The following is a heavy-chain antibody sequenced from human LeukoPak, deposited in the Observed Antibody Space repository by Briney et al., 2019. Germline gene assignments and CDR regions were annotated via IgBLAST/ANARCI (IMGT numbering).Heavy chain of an antibody. CDR2: IYYSGST. D-gene: IGHD4-11*01. V-gene: IGHV4-39*07. J-gene: IGHJ6*03. CDR3: ARDYSNYDYYYYYMDV. Sequence: SETLSLTCTVSGGSISSSSYYWGWIRQPPGKGLEWIGSIYYSGSTYYNPSLKSRVTISVDTSKNQFSLKLSSVTAADTAVYYCARDYSNYDYYYYYMDVWGKGTTVTVSS. CDR1: GGSISSSSYY.